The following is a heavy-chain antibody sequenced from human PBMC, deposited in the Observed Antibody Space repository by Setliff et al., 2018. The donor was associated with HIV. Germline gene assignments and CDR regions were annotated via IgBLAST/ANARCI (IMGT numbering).Heavy chain of an antibody. CDR1: GFTFNSYW. CDR3: AREVLRGPYYFDY. D-gene: IGHD3-10*01. CDR2: VNNDGTDT. V-gene: IGHV3-74*01. Sequence: PGGSLRLSCVASGFTFNSYWMYWVRQAPGKGLVCVSRVNNDGTDTIYADSVKGRFTISRDNAKSTVYLQMDSLRAEDSAVYYCAREVLRGPYYFDYWGQGTLVTVSS. J-gene: IGHJ4*02.